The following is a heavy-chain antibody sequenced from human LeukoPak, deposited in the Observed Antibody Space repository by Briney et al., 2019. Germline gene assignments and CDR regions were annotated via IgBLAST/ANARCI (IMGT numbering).Heavy chain of an antibody. CDR1: GYTFTTCD. V-gene: IGHV1-8*01. CDR2: MNPNSGNT. Sequence: ASVKVSCKASGYTFTTCDINWVRQAPGQGLEWMGWMNPNSGNTGHAQKLQGRVTMTRDTSINTAYMELSSLRSDDTAVYYCARSSGSFYNPSDYWGQGTLVIVSS. D-gene: IGHD3-10*01. CDR3: ARSSGSFYNPSDY. J-gene: IGHJ4*02.